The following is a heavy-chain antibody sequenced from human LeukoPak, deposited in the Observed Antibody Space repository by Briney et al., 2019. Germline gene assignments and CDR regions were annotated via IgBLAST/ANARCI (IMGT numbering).Heavy chain of an antibody. J-gene: IGHJ4*02. CDR2: IYTTGST. CDR3: ARGAGDDLDY. Sequence: SETLSLTCTVSGGSISTYYWSWIRQPAGKGLEWIGRIYTTGSTNYNPSLKSRVTMSSDTSKNQLSLKLTSVTAADTAVYYCARGAGDDLDYWGQGTLVSVSS. V-gene: IGHV4-4*07. CDR1: GGSISTYY. D-gene: IGHD7-27*01.